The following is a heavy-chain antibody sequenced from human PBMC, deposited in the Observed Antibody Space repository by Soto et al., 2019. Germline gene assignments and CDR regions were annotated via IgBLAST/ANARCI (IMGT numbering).Heavy chain of an antibody. CDR1: GYTFTSYG. CDR2: ISAYNGNT. CDR3: ARDRAPYYYDSSGYYDHTYYFDY. Sequence: ASVNVSCKASGYTFTSYGISWVRQAPGQGLEWMGWISAYNGNTNYAQKLQGRVTMTTDTSTSTAYMELRSLRSDDTAVYYCARDRAPYYYDSSGYYDHTYYFDYWGQGTLVTVSS. D-gene: IGHD3-22*01. J-gene: IGHJ4*02. V-gene: IGHV1-18*01.